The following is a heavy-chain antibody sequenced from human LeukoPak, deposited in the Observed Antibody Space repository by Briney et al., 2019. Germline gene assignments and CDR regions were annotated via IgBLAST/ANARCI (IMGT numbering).Heavy chain of an antibody. CDR1: GGTFSSYA. J-gene: IGHJ6*03. D-gene: IGHD5-12*01. CDR3: ARGGGGGYAPHDYYYYYYYMDV. CDR2: IIPIFGTA. V-gene: IGHV1-69*13. Sequence: SVKVSCKASGGTFSSYAISWVRQAPGQGLEWMGGIIPIFGTANYAQKFQGRVTITADESTSTAYMELSSLRSEDTAVYYCARGGGGGYAPHDYYYYYYYMDVWGKGTTVTISS.